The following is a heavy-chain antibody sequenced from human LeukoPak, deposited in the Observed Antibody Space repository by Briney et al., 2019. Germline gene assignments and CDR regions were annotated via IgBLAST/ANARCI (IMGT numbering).Heavy chain of an antibody. CDR1: GFTFSSYG. V-gene: IGHV3-30*02. J-gene: IGHJ6*03. CDR2: IRYDGTNK. CDR3: ARDGIDSSSGISYYYYMAV. Sequence: GGSLRLSCAASGFTFSSYGMHWVRQAPGKGLEWVASIRYDGTNKYYADSVKGRFTISRDNSKNTLYLQMNSLRAEDTAVYYCARDGIDSSSGISYYYYMAVWGKGTTVTISS. D-gene: IGHD3-22*01.